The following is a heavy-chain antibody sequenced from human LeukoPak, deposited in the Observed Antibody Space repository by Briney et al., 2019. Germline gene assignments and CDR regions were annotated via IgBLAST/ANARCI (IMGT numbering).Heavy chain of an antibody. Sequence: SETLSLTCTVSGVSISTSNSYWGWIRQPPGKGLEWIGSMYYTGNTYYNASLKSRVTISIDTSKNQISLRLTSVTATDTAMYYCARETGSGLFTLPGGQGTLVTVSS. CDR1: GVSISTSNSY. D-gene: IGHD3/OR15-3a*01. CDR2: MYYTGNT. J-gene: IGHJ4*02. CDR3: ARETGSGLFTLP. V-gene: IGHV4-39*02.